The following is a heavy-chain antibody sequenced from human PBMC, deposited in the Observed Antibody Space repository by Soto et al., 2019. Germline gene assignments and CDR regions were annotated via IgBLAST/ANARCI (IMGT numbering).Heavy chain of an antibody. D-gene: IGHD3-22*01. V-gene: IGHV1-3*01. CDR2: INAGNGNT. Sequence: QVQLVQSGAEVKKPGASVKVSCKASGYTFTSYAMHWVRQAPGQRREWMGWINAGNGNTKYSQKFQGRVTITRDTSASTAYMEMGSLRSEDTAVYYCATTYYNDSSGYFTADAFDIWGQGTMVTVSS. J-gene: IGHJ3*02. CDR3: ATTYYNDSSGYFTADAFDI. CDR1: GYTFTSYA.